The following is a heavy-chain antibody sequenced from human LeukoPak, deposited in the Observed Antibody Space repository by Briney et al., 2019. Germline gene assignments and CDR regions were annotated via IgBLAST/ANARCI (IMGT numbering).Heavy chain of an antibody. D-gene: IGHD2-2*01. CDR3: ASRRCSSTSCYPFNFDY. CDR1: GGSISSYY. Sequence: SETLSLTCTVSGGSISSYYWSWIRQPPGKGLEWIGSIYYSGSTYYNPSLKSRVTISVDTSKNQFSLKLSSVTAADTAVYYCASRRCSSTSCYPFNFDYWGQGTLVTVSS. J-gene: IGHJ4*02. V-gene: IGHV4-59*05. CDR2: IYYSGST.